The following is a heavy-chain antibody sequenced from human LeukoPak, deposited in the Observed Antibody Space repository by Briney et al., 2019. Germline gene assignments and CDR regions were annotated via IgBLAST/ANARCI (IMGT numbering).Heavy chain of an antibody. Sequence: LSLTCTVSGGSIGSGSYYWSWVRQAPGKGLEWVANIKQDGSEKDYVDSLKGRFTISRDNAKNSLYLQMNSLRAEDTAVYYCARIGYSSSCFDYWGQGTLVTVSS. CDR2: IKQDGSEK. J-gene: IGHJ4*02. CDR3: ARIGYSSSCFDY. D-gene: IGHD6-13*01. V-gene: IGHV3-7*01. CDR1: GGSIGSGSYY.